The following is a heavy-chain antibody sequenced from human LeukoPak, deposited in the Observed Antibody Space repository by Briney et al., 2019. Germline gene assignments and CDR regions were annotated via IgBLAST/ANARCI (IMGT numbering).Heavy chain of an antibody. CDR2: ISSSSSYI. D-gene: IGHD4-17*01. CDR3: ARDRGDYGDFLVSGAFDI. V-gene: IGHV3-21*01. Sequence: GGSLRLSCAASGFTFSSYAMSWVRQAPGKGLEWVSSISSSSSYIYYADSVKGRFTISRDNAKNSLYLQMNSLRAEDTAVYYCARDRGDYGDFLVSGAFDIWGQGTMVTVSS. CDR1: GFTFSSYA. J-gene: IGHJ3*02.